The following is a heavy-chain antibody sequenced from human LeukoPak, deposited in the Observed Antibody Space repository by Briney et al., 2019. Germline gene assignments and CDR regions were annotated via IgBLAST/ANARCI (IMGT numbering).Heavy chain of an antibody. CDR1: GYTFTDYY. J-gene: IGHJ6*02. CDR3: ARTMVRGLPGMDV. Sequence: GASVKVSCKASGYTFTDYYIHWVRQATGQGLECMGWMNPNSGNTGYAQKSQGRVTLTSDASISTAYMELTSLTSDDTAVYYCARTMVRGLPGMDVWGQGTTVTVSS. CDR2: MNPNSGNT. V-gene: IGHV1-8*02. D-gene: IGHD3-10*01.